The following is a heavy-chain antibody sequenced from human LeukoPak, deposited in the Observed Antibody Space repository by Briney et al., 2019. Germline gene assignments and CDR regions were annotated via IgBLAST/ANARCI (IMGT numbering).Heavy chain of an antibody. J-gene: IGHJ4*02. CDR2: ISYDGSNK. CDR1: GFTFSSYA. V-gene: IGHV3-30*04. CDR3: AKGMVLRYFDWETTPFDY. D-gene: IGHD3-9*01. Sequence: GGSLRLSCAASGFTFSSYAMHWVRQAPGKGLEWVAVISYDGSNKYYADSVKGRFTISRDNSKNTLYLQMNSLRAEDTAVYYCAKGMVLRYFDWETTPFDYWGQGTLVTVSS.